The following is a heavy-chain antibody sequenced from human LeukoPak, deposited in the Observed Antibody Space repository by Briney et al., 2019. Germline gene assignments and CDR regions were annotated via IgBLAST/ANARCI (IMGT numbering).Heavy chain of an antibody. CDR1: GYTFTGYY. V-gene: IGHV1-18*04. D-gene: IGHD3-22*01. J-gene: IGHJ3*02. Sequence: GASVKVSCKASGYTFTGYYMHWVRQAPGQGLEWMGWISAYNGNTNYAQKLQGRVTMTTDTSTSTAYMELRSLRSDDTAVYYCARGRRLMIASATDAFDIWGQGTMVTVSS. CDR2: ISAYNGNT. CDR3: ARGRRLMIASATDAFDI.